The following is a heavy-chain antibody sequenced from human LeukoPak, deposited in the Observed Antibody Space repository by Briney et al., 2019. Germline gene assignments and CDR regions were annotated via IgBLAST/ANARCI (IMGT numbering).Heavy chain of an antibody. V-gene: IGHV4-30-4*08. Sequence: PSETLSLTCTVSGGSISSSSYYWGWIRQPPWKGLEWIGYIYYSGSTYYNPSLKSRVTISVDTSKNQFSLKLSSVTAADTAVYYCASPTVVTPAPRNPTNDIWGQGTMVTVSS. D-gene: IGHD4-23*01. CDR3: ASPTVVTPAPRNPTNDI. J-gene: IGHJ3*02. CDR2: IYYSGST. CDR1: GGSISSSSYY.